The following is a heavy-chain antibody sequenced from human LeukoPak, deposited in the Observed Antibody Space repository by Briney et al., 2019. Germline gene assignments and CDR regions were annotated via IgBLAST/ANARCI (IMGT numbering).Heavy chain of an antibody. J-gene: IGHJ3*02. CDR2: IYTSGST. Sequence: SETLSLTCTVSGGSISSYYLSWIRQPAGKGLEWIGRIYTSGSTNYNPSLKSRVTMSVDTSKNQFSLKLSSVTAADTAVYYCARGPAAGTSGAFDIWGQGTMVTVSS. D-gene: IGHD6-13*01. CDR3: ARGPAAGTSGAFDI. V-gene: IGHV4-4*07. CDR1: GGSISSYY.